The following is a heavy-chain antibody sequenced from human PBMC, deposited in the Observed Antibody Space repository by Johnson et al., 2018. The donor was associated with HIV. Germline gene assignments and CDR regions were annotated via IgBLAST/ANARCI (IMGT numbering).Heavy chain of an antibody. CDR2: IGTAGDT. CDR1: GFTFSTHD. J-gene: IGHJ3*02. CDR3: AKDRGGYYDSSGYGAFDI. Sequence: VQLLESGGGVVRPGGSLRLSCAASGFTFSTHDMHWVRQASGKGLEWVSAIGTAGDTYYPGSVKGRFTISRDNSKNTLYLQLGSLRAEDMAVYYCAKDRGGYYDSSGYGAFDIWGQGTMVTVSS. V-gene: IGHV3-13*01. D-gene: IGHD3-22*01.